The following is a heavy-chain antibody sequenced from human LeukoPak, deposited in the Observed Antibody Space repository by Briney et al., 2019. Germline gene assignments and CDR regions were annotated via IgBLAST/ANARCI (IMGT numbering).Heavy chain of an antibody. Sequence: ASVKVSCKASGGTFSSYAISWVRQAPGQGLEWMGRIIPILGIANYAQKFQGRVTITADKSTSAAYMELSSLRSEDTAVYYCARDLYDYGGNSGSDYWGQGTLVTVSS. J-gene: IGHJ4*02. CDR1: GGTFSSYA. CDR2: IIPILGIA. D-gene: IGHD4-23*01. V-gene: IGHV1-69*04. CDR3: ARDLYDYGGNSGSDY.